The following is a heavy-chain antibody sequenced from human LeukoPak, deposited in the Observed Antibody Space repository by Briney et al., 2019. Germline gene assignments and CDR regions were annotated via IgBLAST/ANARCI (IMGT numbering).Heavy chain of an antibody. CDR1: GFTYSHYG. Sequence: PGRSLRLSCAASGFTYSHYGMHWVRQAPGKGLEWVAVIWSDATEKYYGDAVKGRFTISRDNSRNTLYLQMNSLRVEDTAVYYCAKDAQRGFYCSNSLEYWGQGTLVTVSS. CDR3: AKDAQRGFYCSNSLEY. V-gene: IGHV3-33*06. D-gene: IGHD4-11*01. CDR2: IWSDATEK. J-gene: IGHJ4*02.